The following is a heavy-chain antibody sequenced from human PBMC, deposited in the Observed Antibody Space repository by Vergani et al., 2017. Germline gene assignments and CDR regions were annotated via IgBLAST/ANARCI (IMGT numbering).Heavy chain of an antibody. J-gene: IGHJ5*02. V-gene: IGHV3-33*01. CDR2: PWYDGNNK. D-gene: IGHD1-14*01. CDR1: GFTFNQYG. Sequence: QVQLVESGGGVVQPGRSLRLSCAASGFTFNQYGMHWVRQAPGKGLEWVAVPWYDGNNKQYADSVKGRFTISRDNSKSTMYLQMNGLGDEDTGVYYGARDLRLLYNRFDPWGQGTLVAVSS. CDR3: ARDLRLLYNRFDP.